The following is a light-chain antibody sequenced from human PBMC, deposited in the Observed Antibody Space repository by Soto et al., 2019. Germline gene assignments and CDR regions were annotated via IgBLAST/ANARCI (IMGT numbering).Light chain of an antibody. V-gene: IGKV3D-15*01. CDR1: QSVNIY. CDR3: QQYDDWLRLT. Sequence: ELVMPQSPATLSVSTGERATLSCRASQSVNIYLAWYQQQPGQPPRLLIFGAASRATGIPARFSGSGSGTEFNLTISSLQSEDFAVYFCQQYDDWLRLTFGGGTKVEIK. J-gene: IGKJ4*01. CDR2: GAA.